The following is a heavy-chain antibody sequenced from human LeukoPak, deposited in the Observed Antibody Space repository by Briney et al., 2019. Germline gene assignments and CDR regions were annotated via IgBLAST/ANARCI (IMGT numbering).Heavy chain of an antibody. CDR3: ARHSGTYFAY. D-gene: IGHD1-26*01. Sequence: PGGSLRLSCAASGFTFGTYWLTWVRQAPGKGLEWVANIKQDGSEKYCVDSVKGRFTISRDNAKNSLYLQMNSLTAEDTAVYFCARHSGTYFAYWGQGTLVTVSS. J-gene: IGHJ4*02. V-gene: IGHV3-7*01. CDR2: IKQDGSEK. CDR1: GFTFGTYW.